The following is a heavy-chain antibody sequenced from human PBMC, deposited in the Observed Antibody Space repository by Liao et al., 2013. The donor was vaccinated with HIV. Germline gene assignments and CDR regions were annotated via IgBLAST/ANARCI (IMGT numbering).Heavy chain of an antibody. J-gene: IGHJ3*02. V-gene: IGHV4-30-2*05. CDR1: GGSISSGGYS. CDR3: ARDRPDSSGPDAFDI. Sequence: QLQLQESGSGLVKPSQTLSLTCAVSGGSISSGGYSWSWIRQPPGKGLEWIGYIYHSGSTYYNPSLKSRVTISVDTSKNQFSLKLSSVTAADTAVYFCARDRPDSSGPDAFDIWGQGTMVTVSS. CDR2: IYHSGST. D-gene: IGHD3-22*01.